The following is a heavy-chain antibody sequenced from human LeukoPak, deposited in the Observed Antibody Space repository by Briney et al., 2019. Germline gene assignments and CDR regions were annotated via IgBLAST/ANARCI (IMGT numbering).Heavy chain of an antibody. J-gene: IGHJ5*02. CDR2: ISGGGGNT. CDR1: GFTFSSYA. D-gene: IGHD6-13*01. CDR3: AKLILGLWGSNSWHFDH. V-gene: IGHV3-23*01. Sequence: SGGSLRLSCVVSGFTFSSYAMSWVRQAPGKGLEWVSAISGGGGNTYYADSVEGRFTISRDNSKNTLYLQMNSLRAEDTAVYYCAKLILGLWGSNSWHFDHWGQGTVVTVSS.